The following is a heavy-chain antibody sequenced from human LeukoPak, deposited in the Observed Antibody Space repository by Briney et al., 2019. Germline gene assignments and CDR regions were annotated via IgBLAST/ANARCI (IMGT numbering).Heavy chain of an antibody. J-gene: IGHJ4*02. CDR1: GGSFSGYY. D-gene: IGHD2-2*01. CDR3: ARIRHCSNTSCSRLFDY. V-gene: IGHV4-34*01. Sequence: SETLSLTCAVYGGSFSGYYWSWIRQPPGKGLEWIGEINHSGSTNYNPSLKSRVTISVDTSKNQFSLKLSSVTAADTAVYYCARIRHCSNTSCSRLFDYWGQGTLVTVSS. CDR2: INHSGST.